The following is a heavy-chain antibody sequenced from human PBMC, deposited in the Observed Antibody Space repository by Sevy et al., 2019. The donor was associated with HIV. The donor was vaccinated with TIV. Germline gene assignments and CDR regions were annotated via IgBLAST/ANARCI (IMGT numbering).Heavy chain of an antibody. V-gene: IGHV5-51*01. Sequence: GGSLRLSCKGSGYSFNTYWIGWVRQMPGKGLEWMGIIYPGDSNSRYSPSFQGKVTISADKSISTAYLQLSSLKASDTAMYYCARRPGGVRHFDYWGQGTLVTVSS. D-gene: IGHD1-1*01. CDR1: GYSFNTYW. CDR3: ARRPGGVRHFDY. J-gene: IGHJ4*02. CDR2: IYPGDSNS.